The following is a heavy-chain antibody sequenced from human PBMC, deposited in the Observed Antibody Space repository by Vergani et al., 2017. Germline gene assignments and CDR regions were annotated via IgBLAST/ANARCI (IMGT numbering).Heavy chain of an antibody. CDR1: GGSFSVYY. J-gene: IGHJ5*02. Sequence: QVQLQQWGAGLLKPSETLSLTCGVHGGSFSVYYWGWIRQTPGKGLEWIGSIYYSGSTYYNPSLESRVTMSVDTSKSQFSLKLSSVTAADTAVYYCTRHCAVVAANNWFDPWVQGTLVAVSS. CDR2: IYYSGST. D-gene: IGHD2-15*01. V-gene: IGHV4-34*01. CDR3: TRHCAVVAANNWFDP.